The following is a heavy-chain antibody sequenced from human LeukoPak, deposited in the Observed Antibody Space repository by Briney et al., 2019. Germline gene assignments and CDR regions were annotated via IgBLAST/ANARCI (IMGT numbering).Heavy chain of an antibody. CDR3: ARDATYCSNGVCYTRFDY. CDR1: GFTFTSHW. CDR2: MNLDGSEK. J-gene: IGHJ4*02. Sequence: GGSLRLSCAASGFTFTSHWMSWVRQAPGKGLEWVARMNLDGSEKYYVDSVKGRFTISRDNAKTPLYLERNSLRAEDTAVYYCARDATYCSNGVCYTRFDYWGQGTLVTVSS. V-gene: IGHV3-7*01. D-gene: IGHD2-8*01.